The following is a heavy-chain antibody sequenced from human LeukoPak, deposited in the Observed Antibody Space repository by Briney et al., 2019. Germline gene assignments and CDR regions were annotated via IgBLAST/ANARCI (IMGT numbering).Heavy chain of an antibody. CDR3: ATVGYSGYDSDLRLDY. J-gene: IGHJ4*02. Sequence: ASVKVSCKASGYTFTDYYMHWVRQAPGQGLEWMGWINPNSGGTNYAQKFQGRVTMTRDTSISTAYMELSRLRSDDTAVYYCATVGYSGYDSDLRLDYWGQGTLVTVSS. CDR1: GYTFTDYY. D-gene: IGHD5-12*01. V-gene: IGHV1-2*02. CDR2: INPNSGGT.